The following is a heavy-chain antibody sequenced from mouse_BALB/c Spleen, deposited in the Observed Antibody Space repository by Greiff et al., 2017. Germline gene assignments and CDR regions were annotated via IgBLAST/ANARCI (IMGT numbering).Heavy chain of an antibody. V-gene: IGHV5-17*02. CDR3: ARLVQGAMDY. Sequence: VQLKESGGGLVQPGGSRKLSCAASGFTFSSFGMHWVRQAPEKGLEWVAYISSGSSTIYYADTVKGRFTISRDNPKNTLFLQMTSLRSEDTAMYYCARLVQGAMDYWGQGTSVTVSS. D-gene: IGHD1-1*02. J-gene: IGHJ4*01. CDR2: ISSGSSTI. CDR1: GFTFSSFG.